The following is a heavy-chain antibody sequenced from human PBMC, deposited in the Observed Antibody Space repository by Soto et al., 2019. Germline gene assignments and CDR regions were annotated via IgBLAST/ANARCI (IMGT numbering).Heavy chain of an antibody. Sequence: SETLSLTCTVSGGSISSGGYYWSWIRQHPGKGLEWIGYIYYSGSTYYNPSLKSRVTISVDTSKNQFSLKLSSVTAADTAVYYCASLRYSGTFYGMDVWGQGTTVTVSS. V-gene: IGHV4-31*03. CDR2: IYYSGST. CDR3: ASLRYSGTFYGMDV. J-gene: IGHJ6*02. CDR1: GGSISSGGYY. D-gene: IGHD3-9*01.